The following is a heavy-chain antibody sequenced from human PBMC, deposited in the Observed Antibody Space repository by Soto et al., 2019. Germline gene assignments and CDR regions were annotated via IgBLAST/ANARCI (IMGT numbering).Heavy chain of an antibody. CDR1: GGSFSGYY. D-gene: IGHD6-19*01. Sequence: QVQLQQWGAGLLKPSETLSLTCAVYGGSFSGYYWSWIRQPPGKGLEWIGEINPSGSTNYNPSLKSRVTISVDTSKNQFALKLSSVTAADTAVYYCARGWSGWRVWLDYWGQGTLVTVSS. CDR3: ARGWSGWRVWLDY. V-gene: IGHV4-34*01. CDR2: INPSGST. J-gene: IGHJ4*02.